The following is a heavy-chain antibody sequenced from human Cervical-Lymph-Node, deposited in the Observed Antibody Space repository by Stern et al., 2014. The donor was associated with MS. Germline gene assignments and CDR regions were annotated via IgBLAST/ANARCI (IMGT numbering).Heavy chain of an antibody. CDR1: GGTFSTQA. CDR3: ATPSTVTVGGMDV. V-gene: IGHV1-69*01. CDR2: ILPIVGTP. J-gene: IGHJ6*02. Sequence: VQLLQSGAEVKKPGSSVKVSCKASGGTFSTQAINWVRQAPGQGLEWVGRILPIVGTPNYAQKVQDRVTITADESTSTAYMDLSGLRSEDTAVYYCATPSTVTVGGMDVWGQGTTVTVSS. D-gene: IGHD4-17*01.